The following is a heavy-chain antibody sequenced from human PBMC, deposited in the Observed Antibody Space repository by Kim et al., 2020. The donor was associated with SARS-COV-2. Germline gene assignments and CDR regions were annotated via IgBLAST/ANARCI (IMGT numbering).Heavy chain of an antibody. V-gene: IGHV5-51*01. J-gene: IGHJ4*02. D-gene: IGHD6-19*01. Sequence: SPSSQGQVTISADKSISTAYLQWSSLKASDTAMYYCARRGSGGTDFDYWGQGTLVTVSS. CDR3: ARRGSGGTDFDY.